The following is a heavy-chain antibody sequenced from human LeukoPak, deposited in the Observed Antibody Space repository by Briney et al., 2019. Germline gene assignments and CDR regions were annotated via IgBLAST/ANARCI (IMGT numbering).Heavy chain of an antibody. J-gene: IGHJ4*02. D-gene: IGHD5-18*01. Sequence: GGSLRLSCTASGFTFGDYAMSWVRQAPGKGLEWVGFIRSKAYGGTTEYAASVKGRFTISRDDSKSIAYLQMNSLKTEDTAVYYCAKAVTPRRIQLWKDYWGQGTLVTVSS. CDR2: IRSKAYGGTT. CDR3: AKAVTPRRIQLWKDY. V-gene: IGHV3-49*04. CDR1: GFTFGDYA.